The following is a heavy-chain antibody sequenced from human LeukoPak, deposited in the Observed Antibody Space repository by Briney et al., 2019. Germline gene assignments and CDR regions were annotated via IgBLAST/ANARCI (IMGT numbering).Heavy chain of an antibody. CDR3: TRRVGGTPDY. J-gene: IGHJ4*02. Sequence: SGGSLRLSCAASGFTFSNYVMTWVRQAPGKGLEWVSAIGIDVRDSDYADSVKGRFTISRDNSKNTVYLQMNSLRAEDTSLYYCTRRVGGTPDYWGLGTLVTVSS. D-gene: IGHD1-26*01. V-gene: IGHV3-23*01. CDR1: GFTFSNYV. CDR2: IGIDVRDS.